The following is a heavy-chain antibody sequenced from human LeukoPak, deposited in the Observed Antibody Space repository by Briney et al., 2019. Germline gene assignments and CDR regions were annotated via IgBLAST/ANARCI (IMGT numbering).Heavy chain of an antibody. CDR3: ARVASVGATRALDY. CDR2: IYYSGST. V-gene: IGHV4-59*01. CDR1: GGSITSDY. Sequence: KTSETLSLTCTVSGGSITSDYWSWIRQPPGKGLESIGYIYYSGSTNYNPSLKSRVTISVDTSKNQFSLKLSSVTAADTAVYYCARVASVGATRALDYWGQGTLVTVCS. D-gene: IGHD1-26*01. J-gene: IGHJ4*02.